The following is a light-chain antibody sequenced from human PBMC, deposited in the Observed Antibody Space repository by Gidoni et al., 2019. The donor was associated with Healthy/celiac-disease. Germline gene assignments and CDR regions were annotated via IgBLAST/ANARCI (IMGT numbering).Light chain of an antibody. V-gene: IGKV1-13*02. CDR1: QGISSA. J-gene: IGKJ1*01. CDR2: DAP. Sequence: ATQFTKSPSSLSASVGDRVTITCRASQGISSALAWYQQKPGKAPKLLIYDAPSLESGVPSRFSGSGSGTDFTLTISSLQPEDFATYYCQQFNSYPWTFGQGTKVEIK. CDR3: QQFNSYPWT.